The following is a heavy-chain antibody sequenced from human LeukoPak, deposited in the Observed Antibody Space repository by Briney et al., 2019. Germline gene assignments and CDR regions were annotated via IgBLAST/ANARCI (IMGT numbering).Heavy chain of an antibody. J-gene: IGHJ4*02. CDR2: SDPEDGET. Sequence: ASVKVSCKVSGYTLTELSMNWVRQAPGKGLEWMGGSDPEDGETIYAQKFQGRVTMTEDTSADTAYMELSSLRPEDTAVYYCATVQTMVSSGYYNDYWGQGTLVTVSS. CDR3: ATVQTMVSSGYYNDY. D-gene: IGHD3-22*01. CDR1: GYTLTELS. V-gene: IGHV1-24*01.